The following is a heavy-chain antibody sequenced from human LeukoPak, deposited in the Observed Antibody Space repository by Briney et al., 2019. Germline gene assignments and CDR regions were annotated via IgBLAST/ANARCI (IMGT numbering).Heavy chain of an antibody. CDR1: GGSISSYY. V-gene: IGHV4-59*01. D-gene: IGHD7-27*01. Sequence: PSETLSLTCTVSGGSISSYYWSWIRQPPGKGLEWIGYIYYSGSTNYNPSLKSRVTISVDTSKNQFSLELSSVTAADTAVYYCARDSKKTGFFDYWGQGTLVTVSS. CDR2: IYYSGST. CDR3: ARDSKKTGFFDY. J-gene: IGHJ4*02.